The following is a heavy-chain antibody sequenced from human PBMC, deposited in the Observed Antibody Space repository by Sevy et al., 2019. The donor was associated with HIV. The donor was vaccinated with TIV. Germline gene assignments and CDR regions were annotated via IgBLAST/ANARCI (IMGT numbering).Heavy chain of an antibody. D-gene: IGHD2-8*01. V-gene: IGHV3-23*01. CDR1: GFNFNIYS. CDR3: AREGCTKPHDY. CDR2: LSFGCGRI. Sequence: GGSLRLSCVASGFNFNIYSMSWVRQAPGKRLEWVSTLSFGCGRINHADSVQGRFTMSRDESKKTVYLEMNSLRPEDTAVYYCAREGCTKPHDYWGHGTLVTVSS. J-gene: IGHJ4*01.